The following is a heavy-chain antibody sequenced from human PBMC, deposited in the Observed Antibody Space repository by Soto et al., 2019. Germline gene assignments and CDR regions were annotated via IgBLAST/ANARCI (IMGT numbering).Heavy chain of an antibody. Sequence: EVQLLESGGGLVQPGGSLRLSCAASGFTFSTYAMSWVRQAPGKGLEWVSSFSGSGGSTYYADSVKGRFTISRDNSKNTLNLRMDSLRAEDTAVYYCAKDGSYYDFDYWGQGTLVTVSS. CDR2: FSGSGGST. D-gene: IGHD3-3*01. J-gene: IGHJ4*02. CDR1: GFTFSTYA. CDR3: AKDGSYYDFDY. V-gene: IGHV3-23*01.